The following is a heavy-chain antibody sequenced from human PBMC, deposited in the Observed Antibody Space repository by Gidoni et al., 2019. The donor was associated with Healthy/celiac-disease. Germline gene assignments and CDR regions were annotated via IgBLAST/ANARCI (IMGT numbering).Heavy chain of an antibody. J-gene: IGHJ4*02. CDR3: ARQGEEVGATIDVDYDPNYFDY. V-gene: IGHV4-39*01. Sequence: QLQLQESGPGLVKPSETLSLTCPVSGGAISRSSYYWGWIRQPPGKGLEWIGSIYYSGGTYYNPSLKSRVTISVDTSKNQFSLKLSSVTAADTAVYYCARQGEEVGATIDVDYDPNYFDYWGQGTLVTVSS. CDR1: GGAISRSSYY. CDR2: IYYSGGT. D-gene: IGHD1-26*01.